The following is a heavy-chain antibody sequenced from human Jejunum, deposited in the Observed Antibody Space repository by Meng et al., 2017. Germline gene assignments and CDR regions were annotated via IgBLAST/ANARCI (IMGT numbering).Heavy chain of an antibody. CDR1: GGSFSDYH. J-gene: IGHJ4*02. V-gene: IGHV4-34*01. Sequence: QLQVQQWGAGLLKPSGTLPLPCAVYGGSFSDYHWTLIRQPPGKGLEWIGEINHSGSTHYRPYLESRLSISADSSKNQLSLRLNSVTAADTAVYSCVYSNYRSDYWGQGTLVTVSS. CDR3: VYSNYRSDY. D-gene: IGHD4-11*01. CDR2: INHSGST.